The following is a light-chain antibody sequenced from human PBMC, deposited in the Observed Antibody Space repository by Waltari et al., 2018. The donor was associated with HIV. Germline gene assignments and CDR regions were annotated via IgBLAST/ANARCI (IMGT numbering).Light chain of an antibody. CDR2: ENN. J-gene: IGLJ1*01. V-gene: IGLV1-51*02. CDR1: IPNGGKTD. Sequence: QSVLTQPLPVTAAPGPKASISSPDGIPNGGKTDLSWYQQLPGTAPKLLMYENNKRPSGIPDRFSGSKSGTSATLDITGLQTGDEADYYCGTWDSSLSTYVFGSGTKVTAL. CDR3: GTWDSSLSTYV.